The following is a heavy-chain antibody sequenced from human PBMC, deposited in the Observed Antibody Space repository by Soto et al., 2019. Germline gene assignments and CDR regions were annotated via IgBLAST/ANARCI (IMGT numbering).Heavy chain of an antibody. V-gene: IGHV1-18*01. D-gene: IGHD3-9*01. CDR1: GYTFTSYG. J-gene: IGHJ1*01. CDR3: AREGTPRGYDILAYFQH. CDR2: ISAYNGNT. Sequence: GASVKVSCKASGYTFTSYGISWVRQAPGQGLEWMGWISAYNGNTNYAQKLQGRVTMTTDTSTSTAYMELRSLRSDDTAVYYCAREGTPRGYDILAYFQHWGRGTRVTVSS.